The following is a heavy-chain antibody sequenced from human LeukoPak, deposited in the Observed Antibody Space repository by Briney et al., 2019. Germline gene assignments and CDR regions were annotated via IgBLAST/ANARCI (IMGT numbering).Heavy chain of an antibody. Sequence: GGSLRLSCAAPGFTFDDYAMHWVRQAPGKGLEWVSGISWNSGSIGYADSVKGRFAISRDNAKNTLYLQMNSLRAEDTAVYYCASSFWSGYYDFWGQGTLVTVSS. CDR3: ASSFWSGYYDF. CDR1: GFTFDDYA. CDR2: ISWNSGSI. V-gene: IGHV3-9*01. D-gene: IGHD3-3*01. J-gene: IGHJ4*02.